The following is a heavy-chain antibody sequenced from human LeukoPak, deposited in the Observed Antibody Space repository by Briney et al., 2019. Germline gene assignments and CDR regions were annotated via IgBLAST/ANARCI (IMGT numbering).Heavy chain of an antibody. CDR3: ASNDFWSGYYYFDY. CDR1: GDSISGYY. V-gene: IGHV4-4*07. J-gene: IGHJ4*02. D-gene: IGHD3-3*01. Sequence: SETLSLTCNVSGDSISGYYWSWIRQPAGKGLEWIGRVYTSGSTNYNPSLKSRVTMSVDTSKNQFSLKLSSVTAADTAVYYCASNDFWSGYYYFDYWGQGTLVTVSS. CDR2: VYTSGST.